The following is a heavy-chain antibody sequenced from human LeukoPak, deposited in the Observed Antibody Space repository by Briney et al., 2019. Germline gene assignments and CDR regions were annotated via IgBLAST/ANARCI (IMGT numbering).Heavy chain of an antibody. CDR2: ISSNGDTT. CDR1: GFTFSSYA. CDR3: ARDGV. V-gene: IGHV3-64*01. J-gene: IGHJ4*02. Sequence: GGSLRLSCAVPGFTFSSYAMHWVRQAPGKGLEYVSAISSNGDTTYYASSVKGRFTISRDNSGSTLYLQMGSLRAEDMAVYYCARDGVWGQGTLVTVSS.